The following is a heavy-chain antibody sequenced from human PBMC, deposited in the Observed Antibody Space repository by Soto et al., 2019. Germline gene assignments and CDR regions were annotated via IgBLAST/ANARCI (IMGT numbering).Heavy chain of an antibody. CDR3: ARLKRGYSYGSIIDF. V-gene: IGHV4-59*01. CDR1: GDSLRNYY. CDR2: IFYSGST. J-gene: IGHJ4*01. Sequence: PSETLSLTCTVSGDSLRNYYWSWIRQPPGKGLQYIGYIFYSGSTTYSPSLKSRVAISVDTSRNQFALKLRSVTAADTATYYCARLKRGYSYGSIIDFWGRGTLVTVSS. D-gene: IGHD5-18*01.